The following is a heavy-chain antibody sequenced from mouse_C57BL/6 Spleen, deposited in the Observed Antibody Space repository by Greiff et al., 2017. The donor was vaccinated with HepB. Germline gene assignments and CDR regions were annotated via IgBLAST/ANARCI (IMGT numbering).Heavy chain of an antibody. V-gene: IGHV5-6*01. J-gene: IGHJ4*01. CDR3: ARHEPYYYGEGYAMDY. Sequence: EVNLVESGGDLVKPGGSLKLSCAASGFTFSSYGMSWVRQTPDKRLEWVATISSGGSYTYYPDRVKGRFTISRDNAKNTLYLQMSSLKSEDTAMYYCARHEPYYYGEGYAMDYWGQGTSVTVSS. CDR1: GFTFSSYG. D-gene: IGHD1-1*01. CDR2: ISSGGSYT.